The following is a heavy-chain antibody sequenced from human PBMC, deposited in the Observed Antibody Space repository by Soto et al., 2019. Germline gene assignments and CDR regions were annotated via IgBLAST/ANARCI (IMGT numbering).Heavy chain of an antibody. J-gene: IGHJ1*01. V-gene: IGHV3-7*05. D-gene: IGHD4-17*01. CDR3: ARDEYTVTTEYFQH. CDR1: GFTFSSYW. Sequence: EVQLVESGGGLVQPGGSLRLSCAASGFTFSSYWMSWVRQAPGKGLEWVANIKQDGSEKYYVDSVKGRFTISRDNAKNSLYLQMNSLRAEDTAVYYCARDEYTVTTEYFQHWGQGTLVTVSS. CDR2: IKQDGSEK.